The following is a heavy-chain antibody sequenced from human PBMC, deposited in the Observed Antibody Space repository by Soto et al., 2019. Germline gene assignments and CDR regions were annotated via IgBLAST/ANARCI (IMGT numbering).Heavy chain of an antibody. CDR3: ARGHGSNGAHFDY. CDR2: IIPIFGTG. D-gene: IGHD2-8*01. J-gene: IGHJ4*02. Sequence: QMQLVQSGAEVKKPGSSVKVSYKTSGGTFSSYTLTWVRQAPGQGLEWMGGIIPIFGTGNYAQKFQGRVTITADESTSTAYMELGSLRSEDTAVYYCARGHGSNGAHFDYWGQGTLVTVSS. CDR1: GGTFSSYT. V-gene: IGHV1-69*01.